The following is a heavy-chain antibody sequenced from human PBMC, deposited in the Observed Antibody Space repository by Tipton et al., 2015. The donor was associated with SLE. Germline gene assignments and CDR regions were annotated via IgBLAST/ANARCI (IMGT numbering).Heavy chain of an antibody. J-gene: IGHJ6*03. CDR3: ARQPVYYYYYMDV. CDR1: GGSFSGYY. CDR2: INHSGST. Sequence: TLSLTCAVYGGSFSGYYWSWIRQPPGKGLEWIGEINHSGSTNYNPSLKSRVTISVDTPKNQFSLKLSSVTAADTAVYYCARQPVYYYYYMDVWGKGTTVTVSS. V-gene: IGHV4-34*01.